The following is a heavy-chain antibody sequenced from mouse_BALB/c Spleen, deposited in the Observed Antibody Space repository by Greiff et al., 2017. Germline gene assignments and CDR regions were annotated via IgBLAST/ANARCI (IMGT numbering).Heavy chain of an antibody. CDR1: GFAFSSYD. Sequence: EVMLVESGGGLVKPGGSLKLSCAASGFAFSSYDMSWVRQTPGKRLEWVAYISSGGGSTYYPDTVKGRFTISRDNAKNTLYLQMSSLKSEDTAMYYCARPHYYGSRGYFDVWGAGTTVTVSS. V-gene: IGHV5-12-1*01. CDR3: ARPHYYGSRGYFDV. J-gene: IGHJ1*01. D-gene: IGHD1-1*01. CDR2: ISSGGGST.